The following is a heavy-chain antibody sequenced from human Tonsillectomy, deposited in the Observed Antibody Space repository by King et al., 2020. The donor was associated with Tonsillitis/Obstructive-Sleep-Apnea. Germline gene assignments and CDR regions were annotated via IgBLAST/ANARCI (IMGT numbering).Heavy chain of an antibody. J-gene: IGHJ3*02. D-gene: IGHD3-10*01. CDR3: AREGDYGSGKRGPSHDAFDI. V-gene: IGHV1-69*04. Sequence: QLVQSGAEVKKPGSSVKVSCKASGGTFSSYAISWVRQAPGQGLEWMGRIIPILGIANYAQKFQGRVTITADKSTSTAYMELSSLRSEDTAVYYCAREGDYGSGKRGPSHDAFDIWGQGTMVTVSS. CDR2: IIPILGIA. CDR1: GGTFSSYA.